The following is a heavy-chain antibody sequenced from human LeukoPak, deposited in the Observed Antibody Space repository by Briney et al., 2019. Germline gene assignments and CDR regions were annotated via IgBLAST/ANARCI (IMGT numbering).Heavy chain of an antibody. J-gene: IGHJ6*03. CDR2: INHSGST. V-gene: IGHV4-34*01. CDR3: ARGYRNYLTYYMDV. Sequence: SETLSLTCAVYGGSFSGYYWSWIRQPPGKGLEWIGEINHSGSTNYNPSLKSRVTISVDTSKNQFSLKLSSVTAADTAVYYCARGYRNYLTYYMDVWGKGTTVTVSS. CDR1: GGSFSGYY. D-gene: IGHD4-11*01.